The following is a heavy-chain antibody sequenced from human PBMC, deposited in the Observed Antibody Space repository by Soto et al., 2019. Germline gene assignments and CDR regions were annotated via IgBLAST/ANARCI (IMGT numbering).Heavy chain of an antibody. CDR1: GFTFSSYG. Sequence: PGGSLRLSCAASGFTFSSYGMHWVRQAPGKGLEWVAVISYDGSNKYYADSVKGRFTISRDNSKNTLYLQMNSLRAEDTAVYYCASLGEMATITRVWGQGTLVTVSS. J-gene: IGHJ4*02. CDR2: ISYDGSNK. V-gene: IGHV3-30*03. CDR3: ASLGEMATITRV. D-gene: IGHD5-12*01.